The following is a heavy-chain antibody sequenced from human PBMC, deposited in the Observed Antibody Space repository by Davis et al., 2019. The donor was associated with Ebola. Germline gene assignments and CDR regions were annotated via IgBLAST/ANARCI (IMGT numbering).Heavy chain of an antibody. D-gene: IGHD3-10*01. CDR1: GYTFTGYY. CDR3: ARDLGFAITMVRGVMDV. V-gene: IGHV1-18*04. CDR2: INPNSGNT. J-gene: IGHJ6*02. Sequence: ASVKVSCKASGYTFTGYYMHWVRQAPGQGLEWMGWINPNSGNTGYAQKLQGRVTMTTDTSTSTAYMELRSLRSDDTAVYYCARDLGFAITMVRGVMDVWGQGTTVTVSS.